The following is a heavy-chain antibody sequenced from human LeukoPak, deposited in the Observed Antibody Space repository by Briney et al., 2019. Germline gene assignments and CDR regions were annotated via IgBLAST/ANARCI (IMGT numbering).Heavy chain of an antibody. V-gene: IGHV1-69*13. J-gene: IGHJ3*02. CDR2: IIPIFGTA. CDR3: ARDLGGAGAFDI. Sequence: ASVKVSCKASGGTFSSYAISWVRQAPGQGLEWMGGIIPIFGTANYAQKFQGRVTITADESTSTAYMELSSLRSEDTAVYYCARDLGGAGAFDIWGQGTMVTVSS. CDR1: GGTFSSYA. D-gene: IGHD3-10*01.